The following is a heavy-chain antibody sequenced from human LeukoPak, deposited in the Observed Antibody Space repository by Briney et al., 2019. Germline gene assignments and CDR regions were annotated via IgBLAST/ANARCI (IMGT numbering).Heavy chain of an antibody. CDR3: ARIAATWYGGS. V-gene: IGHV5-51*01. CDR2: IFPGDSHT. CDR1: GHSFINYW. J-gene: IGHJ4*02. Sequence: PRESLKISCKGPGHSFINYWIAWVRQMPGKGLEWIGIIFPGDSHTRYSPSFQGQVTISADMSIDTAYLQWSSLRASDTAMYYCARIAATWYGGSWGQGTLVFVSS. D-gene: IGHD2-15*01.